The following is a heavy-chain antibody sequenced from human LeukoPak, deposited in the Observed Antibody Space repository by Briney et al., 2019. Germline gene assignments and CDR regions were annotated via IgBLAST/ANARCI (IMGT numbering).Heavy chain of an antibody. CDR2: ISSSSSYI. J-gene: IGHJ3*02. CDR1: GFTFSSYS. D-gene: IGHD3-22*01. V-gene: IGHV3-21*01. CDR3: ARDSYYDSSGYYYVRAFDI. Sequence: GGSLRLSCAASGFTFSSYSMNWVRQAPGKGLEWVSSISSSSSYIYYADSVKGRFTITRDNAKNSLYLQMNSLRAEDTAVYYCARDSYYDSSGYYYVRAFDIWGQGTMVTVSS.